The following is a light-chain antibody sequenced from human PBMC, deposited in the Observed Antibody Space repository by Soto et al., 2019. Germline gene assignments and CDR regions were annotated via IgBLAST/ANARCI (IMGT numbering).Light chain of an antibody. CDR2: AAS. Sequence: EMLMTQSPATFSVSLGERVTFSCRASQSVSTNLAWYQHKVGQAPRLLIYAASTRATGIPSRFSGSGSGTELALSSSSLQSEDFAVYSCQQYDKWPYTVGQGTKLEIK. CDR3: QQYDKWPYT. J-gene: IGKJ2*01. V-gene: IGKV3-15*01. CDR1: QSVSTN.